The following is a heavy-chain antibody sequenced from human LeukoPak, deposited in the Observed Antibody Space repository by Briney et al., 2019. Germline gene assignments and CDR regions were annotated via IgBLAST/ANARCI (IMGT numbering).Heavy chain of an antibody. CDR2: IYYSGST. V-gene: IGHV4-59*01. CDR1: GGSISSYY. CDR3: AIGWYYFDY. D-gene: IGHD2-8*01. Sequence: SSETLSLTCTVSGGSISSYYWSWIRQPPGKGLEWIGYIYYSGSTNYNPSLKSRVTISVDTSKNQFSLKLSSVTAADTAVYYCAIGWYYFDYWGQGTLVTVSS. J-gene: IGHJ4*02.